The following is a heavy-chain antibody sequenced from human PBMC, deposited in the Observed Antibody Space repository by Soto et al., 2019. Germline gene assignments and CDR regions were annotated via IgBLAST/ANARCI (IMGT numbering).Heavy chain of an antibody. V-gene: IGHV3-33*01. Sequence: GGSLRLSCAASGFTFSSYGMHWVRQAPGKGLEWVAVIWYDGSKKYYADSVKGRFTISGDNSKNTLYLQMNSLRAEDTAVYYWASDGRGCSSTSCYNYYYGLDGGGKGPT. J-gene: IGHJ6*04. CDR1: GFTFSSYG. CDR2: IWYDGSKK. D-gene: IGHD2-2*02. CDR3: ASDGRGCSSTSCYNYYYGLDG.